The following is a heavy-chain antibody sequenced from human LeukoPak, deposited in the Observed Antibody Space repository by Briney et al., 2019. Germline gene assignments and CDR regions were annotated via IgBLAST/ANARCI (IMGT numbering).Heavy chain of an antibody. V-gene: IGHV3-30*02. D-gene: IGHD1-26*01. CDR2: IRYDGSNK. J-gene: IGHJ4*02. CDR1: GFTFSSYG. CDR3: AKDRRSGGWELRPVDDY. Sequence: GGSLRLSCAASGFTFSSYGMHWVRQAPGKGLEWVAFIRYDGSNKYYADSVKGRFTISRDNSKNTLYLQMNSLRAEDTAVYHCAKDRRSGGWELRPVDDYWGQGTLVTVSS.